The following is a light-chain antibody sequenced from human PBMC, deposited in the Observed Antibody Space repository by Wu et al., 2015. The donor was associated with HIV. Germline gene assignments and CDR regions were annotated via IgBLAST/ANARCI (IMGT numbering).Light chain of an antibody. CDR1: QSVRSNH. CDR2: AAS. Sequence: EIVLTQSPGTLSLSPGERATLSCRASQSVRSNHLAWYQQTPGQAPRLLIYAASTRAXGIPDRFSGSGSGTDFTLTISRLEPEDFAVYYCQQYGSSPYTFGQGTKLEIK. V-gene: IGKV3-20*01. J-gene: IGKJ2*01. CDR3: QQYGSSPYT.